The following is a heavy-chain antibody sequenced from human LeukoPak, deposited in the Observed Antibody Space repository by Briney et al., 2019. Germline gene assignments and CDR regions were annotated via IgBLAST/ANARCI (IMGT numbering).Heavy chain of an antibody. Sequence: GGSLRLSCAASGFTVSSNYMSWVRQAPGKGLEWVSAISGSDGGTYYADSVKGRFTISRDNSKNMLSLQMNTLRAEDTAIYYCAKGYTFGPNWFDPWGQGTLVTVSS. J-gene: IGHJ5*02. CDR2: ISGSDGGT. CDR1: GFTVSSNY. CDR3: AKGYTFGPNWFDP. D-gene: IGHD5-18*01. V-gene: IGHV3-23*01.